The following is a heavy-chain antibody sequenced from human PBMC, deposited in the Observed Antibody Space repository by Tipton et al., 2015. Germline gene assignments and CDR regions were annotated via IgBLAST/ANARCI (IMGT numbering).Heavy chain of an antibody. CDR3: ARGPNYDILTGYSSVGLDA. V-gene: IGHV4-39*07. CDR1: GGSISRDIYY. Sequence: TLSLTCNVSGGSISRDIYYWDWIRQPPGKGLEWVGSINYGGTAYYNPSLKSRLTISVDTSNNQFSLRLSSVTAADTAIYYCARGPNYDILTGYSSVGLDAWGQGTLVTVSS. CDR2: INYGGTA. D-gene: IGHD3-9*01. J-gene: IGHJ5*02.